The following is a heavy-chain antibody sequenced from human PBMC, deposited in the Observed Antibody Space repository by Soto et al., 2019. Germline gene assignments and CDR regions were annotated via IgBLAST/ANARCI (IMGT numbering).Heavy chain of an antibody. V-gene: IGHV4-39*01. CDR1: GGSISSSRYY. CDR3: AHEHKSITIFEVGGMDV. D-gene: IGHD3-3*01. J-gene: IGHJ6*02. Sequence: QLQLQESGPGLVKPSETLSLTCTVSGGSISSSRYYWGWIRQPPGKGLEWIGTIYYSGSTYYNPSLKSRVTISVDTSNNQFSLKLSSVTAADTAVYYCAHEHKSITIFEVGGMDVWGQGTTVTVSS. CDR2: IYYSGST.